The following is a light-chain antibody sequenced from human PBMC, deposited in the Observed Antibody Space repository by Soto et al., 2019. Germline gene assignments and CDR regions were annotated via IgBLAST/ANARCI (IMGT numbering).Light chain of an antibody. Sequence: QSALTQPASVSGSPGQSITISCTGTSSDVGGYNYVFWYQQHLGKAPKLIVYDVNNRPSGVSNRYYGSKSGNTASLTISGLQAEDEADYYCSSYTSSITVVFGGGTKLTVL. CDR2: DVN. V-gene: IGLV2-14*01. J-gene: IGLJ2*01. CDR1: SSDVGGYNY. CDR3: SSYTSSITVV.